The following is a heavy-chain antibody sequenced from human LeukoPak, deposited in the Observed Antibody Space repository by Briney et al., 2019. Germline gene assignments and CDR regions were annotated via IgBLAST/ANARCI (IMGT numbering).Heavy chain of an antibody. CDR2: INHSGST. CDR3: ARPLSGSYVDY. Sequence: SETLSLTCAVYGGSFSGYYWSWIRQPPGKGLEWIGQINHSGSTNYNPSLKSRVTISVDTSKNQFSLKLSSVTAADTAVYYCARPLSGSYVDYWGQGTLVTVSS. CDR1: GGSFSGYY. D-gene: IGHD1-26*01. V-gene: IGHV4-34*01. J-gene: IGHJ4*02.